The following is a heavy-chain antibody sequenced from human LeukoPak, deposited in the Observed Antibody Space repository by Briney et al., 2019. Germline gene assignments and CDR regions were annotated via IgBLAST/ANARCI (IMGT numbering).Heavy chain of an antibody. CDR1: GFTFSSYA. Sequence: PGGSLRLSCAASGFTFSSYAMHWVRQAPGKGLEYVSAISSNGGSTYYANSVKGRFTISTDNSKNTLYLQMGSLRAEDMAVYYCARNKRGYCSSTSCYSAFDIWGQGTMVTVSS. V-gene: IGHV3-64*01. D-gene: IGHD2-2*02. CDR3: ARNKRGYCSSTSCYSAFDI. CDR2: ISSNGGST. J-gene: IGHJ3*02.